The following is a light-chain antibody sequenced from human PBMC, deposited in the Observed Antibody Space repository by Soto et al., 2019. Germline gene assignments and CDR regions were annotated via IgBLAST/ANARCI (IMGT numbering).Light chain of an antibody. CDR2: WAS. CDR3: HQYYSSPFT. J-gene: IGKJ3*01. V-gene: IGKV4-1*01. CDR1: QSVLYSSDNKNY. Sequence: DIVMTQSPDSLAVSLGERATINCKSSQSVLYSSDNKNYLAWYQQKPGQPPILLIYWASTRESGVPDRFSGSGSGTDFTLTISSLQAEDVAVYYCHQYYSSPFTFGPGTKVDIK.